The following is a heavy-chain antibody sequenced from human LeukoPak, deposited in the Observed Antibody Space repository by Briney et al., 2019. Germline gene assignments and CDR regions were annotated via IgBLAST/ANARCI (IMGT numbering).Heavy chain of an antibody. J-gene: IGHJ4*02. CDR3: ASADGDYFDF. D-gene: IGHD4-17*01. Sequence: PSETLSLTCTVSGGSINSHYWNWLRQPPCKGLEWLGYIDHSGSANYNPSLKSRLTISIDTSKNQFSLKVSSVTAADTAVYYCASADGDYFDFWGQGTLVTVSS. CDR1: GGSINSHY. V-gene: IGHV4-59*11. CDR2: IDHSGSA.